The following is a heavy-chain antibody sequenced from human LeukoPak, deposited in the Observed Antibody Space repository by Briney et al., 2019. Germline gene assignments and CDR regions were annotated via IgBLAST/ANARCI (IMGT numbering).Heavy chain of an antibody. J-gene: IGHJ6*03. CDR3: ARQGRDGYNFNYYYYYMDV. CDR2: IYPGDSDT. D-gene: IGHD5-24*01. V-gene: IGHV5-51*01. Sequence: GESLKISCKGSGYSSTSYWIGWVRQMPGKGLEWMGIIYPGDSDTRYSPSSQGQVTISADKSISTAYLQWSSLKASDTAMYYCARQGRDGYNFNYYYYYMDVWGKGTTVTVSS. CDR1: GYSSTSYW.